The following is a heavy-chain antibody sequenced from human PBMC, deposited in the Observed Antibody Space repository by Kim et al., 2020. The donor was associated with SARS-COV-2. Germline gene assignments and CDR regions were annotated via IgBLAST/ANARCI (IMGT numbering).Heavy chain of an antibody. Sequence: SETLSLTCTVSGGSISSSSYYWGWIRQPPGKGLEWIGSIYYSGSTYYNPSLKSRVTISVDTSKNQFSLKLSSVTAADTAVYYCARINHIAARPRYFDYWGQGTLVTVSS. V-gene: IGHV4-39*01. CDR2: IYYSGST. D-gene: IGHD6-6*01. CDR3: ARINHIAARPRYFDY. CDR1: GGSISSSSYY. J-gene: IGHJ4*02.